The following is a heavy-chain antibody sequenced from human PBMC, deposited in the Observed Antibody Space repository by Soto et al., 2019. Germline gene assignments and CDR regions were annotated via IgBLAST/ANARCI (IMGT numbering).Heavy chain of an antibody. CDR1: GGTFSSYS. Sequence: SVKVSCKASGGTFSSYSISWVRQAPGQGLEWMGGIIPISGTANYAQKFQGRVTITADESTSTAYMELSSLRSEDTAVYYCARTITVTTSWWFDPWGQGTLVTVSS. V-gene: IGHV1-69*13. CDR3: ARTITVTTSWWFDP. CDR2: IIPISGTA. D-gene: IGHD4-17*01. J-gene: IGHJ5*02.